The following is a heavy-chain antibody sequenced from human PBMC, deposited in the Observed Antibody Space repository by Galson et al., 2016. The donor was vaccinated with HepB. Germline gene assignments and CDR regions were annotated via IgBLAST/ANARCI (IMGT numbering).Heavy chain of an antibody. V-gene: IGHV3-7*03. J-gene: IGHJ4*02. CDR2: IKQDGSQK. CDR3: ARDPIRRDGYTPDY. D-gene: IGHD5-24*01. Sequence: SLRLSCAASGFTFSDYWMAWVRQAPGKGLEWVANIKQDGSQKYYVDSVKGRFTISRDNTKNSLYLQMNTLRAEDKALYYCARDPIRRDGYTPDYLGQGILFIVSS. CDR1: GFTFSDYW.